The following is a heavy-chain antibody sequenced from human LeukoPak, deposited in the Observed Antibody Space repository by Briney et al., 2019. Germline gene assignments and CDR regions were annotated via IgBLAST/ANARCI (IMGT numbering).Heavy chain of an antibody. Sequence: ASVKVSCKASGYTFTGYYMHWVRQAPGQGLEWMGWINPNSGGTNYAQKLQGRVTMTTGTSTSTAYMELRSLRSDDTAVYYCARDSNQARWYPHWFDPWGQGTLVTVSS. V-gene: IGHV1-2*02. CDR3: ARDSNQARWYPHWFDP. D-gene: IGHD6-13*01. CDR1: GYTFTGYY. CDR2: INPNSGGT. J-gene: IGHJ5*02.